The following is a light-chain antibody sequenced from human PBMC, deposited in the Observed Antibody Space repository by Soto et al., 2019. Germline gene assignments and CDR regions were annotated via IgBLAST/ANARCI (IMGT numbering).Light chain of an antibody. CDR1: QSVSSN. Sequence: IVMTQSPATLSVSPWESATLSCRASQSVSSNLTWYQQKPGQAPRLLIYGASTRATGVPGRFSGSGSGTEFTLTISSLQSEDFAVYYCQQYNDWWTFGQGTKVDIK. J-gene: IGKJ1*01. CDR2: GAS. CDR3: QQYNDWWT. V-gene: IGKV3-15*01.